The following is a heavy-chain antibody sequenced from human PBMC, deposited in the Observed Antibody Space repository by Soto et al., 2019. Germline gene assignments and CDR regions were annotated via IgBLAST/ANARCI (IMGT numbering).Heavy chain of an antibody. CDR3: AREFPHYVTSDSYLDY. Sequence: SQTLSLTCAISGDSVSGNSAAWNWIRQSPSRGLEWLGRTYYRSRWYNDYAVSVKSRITATPDTSKNQFSLHLNSVTPEDTAVHYCAREFPHYVTSDSYLDYRGEGAPVTVSS. V-gene: IGHV6-1*01. CDR1: GDSVSGNSAA. D-gene: IGHD3-16*01. J-gene: IGHJ4*02. CDR2: TYYRSRWYN.